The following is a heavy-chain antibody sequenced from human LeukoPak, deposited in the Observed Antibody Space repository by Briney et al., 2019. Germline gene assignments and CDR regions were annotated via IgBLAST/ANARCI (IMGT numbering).Heavy chain of an antibody. CDR2: INHSGST. CDR3: ARWLFDSRGYSYGTPFVDN. CDR1: GYSISSGYY. Sequence: PSETLSLTCTVSGYSISSGYYWGWIRQPPGKGLEWIGEINHSGSTNYNPSLKSRVTISVDTSKNQFSLKLSSVTAADTAVYYCARWLFDSRGYSYGTPFVDNWGQGTLVTVSS. J-gene: IGHJ4*02. D-gene: IGHD5-18*01. V-gene: IGHV4-38-2*02.